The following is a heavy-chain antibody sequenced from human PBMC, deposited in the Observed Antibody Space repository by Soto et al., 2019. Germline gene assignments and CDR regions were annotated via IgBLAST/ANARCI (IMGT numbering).Heavy chain of an antibody. J-gene: IGHJ3*02. Sequence: GGSLRLSCAASGFAFSSYAMSWVRQAPGKGLEWVSAISGSGGSTYYADSVKGRFTISRDNSKNTLYLQMNSLRAEDTAVYYCAKDSLLWFRSPSDAFDIWGQGTMVTVS. V-gene: IGHV3-23*01. CDR2: ISGSGGST. CDR1: GFAFSSYA. D-gene: IGHD3-10*01. CDR3: AKDSLLWFRSPSDAFDI.